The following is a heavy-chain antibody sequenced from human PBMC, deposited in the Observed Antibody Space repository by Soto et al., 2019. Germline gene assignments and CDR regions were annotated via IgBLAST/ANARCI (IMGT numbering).Heavy chain of an antibody. Sequence: EVQLLESGGGLVQPGGSLRLSCAASGFTFSSYAMSWVRQAPGKGLEWVSGSSGSGSTTYYADSVKGRFTISRDNSKNTLYLRMNSLRAEDTAVYDCAKDRKSGSGWYWDYWGQGTLVTVSS. CDR1: GFTFSSYA. V-gene: IGHV3-23*01. CDR3: AKDRKSGSGWYWDY. CDR2: SSGSGSTT. J-gene: IGHJ4*02. D-gene: IGHD6-19*01.